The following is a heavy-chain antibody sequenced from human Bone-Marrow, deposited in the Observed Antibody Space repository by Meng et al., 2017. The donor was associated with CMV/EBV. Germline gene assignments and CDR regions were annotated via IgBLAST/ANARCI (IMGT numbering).Heavy chain of an antibody. J-gene: IGHJ3*01. CDR3: ARAESYDVLTDYYDAFDV. V-gene: IGHV3-66*02. Sequence: GGSLRLSCAASGFTFDDYGMSWVRRAPGKGLEWVSSLYSDGNTYYADFAKGRFTISTDSNTLHLQMNSLRAEDAAVYYCARAESYDVLTDYYDAFDVWGQGTMVTVSS. CDR2: LYSDGNT. D-gene: IGHD3-9*01. CDR1: GFTFDDYG.